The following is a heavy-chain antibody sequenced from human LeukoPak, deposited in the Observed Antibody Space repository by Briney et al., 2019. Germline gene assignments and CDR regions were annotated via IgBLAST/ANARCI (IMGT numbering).Heavy chain of an antibody. J-gene: IGHJ4*02. V-gene: IGHV3-30-3*01. D-gene: IGHD1-7*01. CDR2: ISYDGSNK. CDR1: GFTFSYYT. Sequence: PGGSLRLSCAASGFTFSYYTMHWVRQAPGKGLEWVAVISYDGSNKYYADSVKGRFTISRDNSKNTLYLQMNSLRGEDTAVYYCAKDREGTIADYFDYWGQGTLVTVSS. CDR3: AKDREGTIADYFDY.